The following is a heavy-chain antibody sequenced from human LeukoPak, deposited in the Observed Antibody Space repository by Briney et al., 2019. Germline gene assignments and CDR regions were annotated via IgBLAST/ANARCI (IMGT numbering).Heavy chain of an antibody. CDR2: ISSSSSYI. V-gene: IGHV3-21*01. D-gene: IGHD1-26*01. Sequence: PGGSLRLSCAASGFTFSSYSMNWVRQAPGKGLEWVSSISSSSSYIYYADSVKGRFTISRDNAKNSLYLQMNSLRPKDTAVYYCASRGSYGGGWFDPWGQGTLVTVSS. CDR1: GFTFSSYS. J-gene: IGHJ5*02. CDR3: ASRGSYGGGWFDP.